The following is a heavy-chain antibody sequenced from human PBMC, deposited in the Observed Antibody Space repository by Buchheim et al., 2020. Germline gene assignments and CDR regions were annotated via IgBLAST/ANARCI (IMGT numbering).Heavy chain of an antibody. D-gene: IGHD3-10*01. Sequence: EVQLVQSGAEVKKPGESLRISCQASGYTFTKSWIGWVRQMPGKGLEWMGVIYPTDSDARYSPSFQGQVTIPVDRSINTAYLQWSSLRATDTATYFSTRRPMVVGVGGF. J-gene: IGHJ5*01. CDR1: GYTFTKSW. CDR3: TRRPMVVGVGGF. CDR2: IYPTDSDA. V-gene: IGHV5-51*01.